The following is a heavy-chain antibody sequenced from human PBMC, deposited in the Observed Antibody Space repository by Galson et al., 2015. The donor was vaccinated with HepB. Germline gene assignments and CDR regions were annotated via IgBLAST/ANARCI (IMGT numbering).Heavy chain of an antibody. CDR1: GFTFSTYW. J-gene: IGHJ4*02. CDR3: ARENSTYRNSYFSDY. D-gene: IGHD2/OR15-2a*01. V-gene: IGHV3-7*03. Sequence: SLRLSCAASGFTFSTYWMSWVRQAPGKGLEWVANIRQDGSEKYYVDSVKGRFTISRDNARNSLYPQMNNLKADDTAVYFCARENSTYRNSYFSDYWGQGILVTVSS. CDR2: IRQDGSEK.